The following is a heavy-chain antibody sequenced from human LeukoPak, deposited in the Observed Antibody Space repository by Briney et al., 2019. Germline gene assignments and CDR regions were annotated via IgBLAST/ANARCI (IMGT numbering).Heavy chain of an antibody. D-gene: IGHD2-21*02. CDR3: ARDLIVVVTADDAFDI. CDR1: GYTFTSCG. CDR2: ISAYNGNT. J-gene: IGHJ3*02. V-gene: IGHV1-18*01. Sequence: APVKVSCKASGYTFTSCGISWVRQAPGQGLEWMGWISAYNGNTNYAQKLQGRVTMTTDTSTSTAYMELRSLRSDDTAVYYCARDLIVVVTADDAFDIWGQGTMFTVSS.